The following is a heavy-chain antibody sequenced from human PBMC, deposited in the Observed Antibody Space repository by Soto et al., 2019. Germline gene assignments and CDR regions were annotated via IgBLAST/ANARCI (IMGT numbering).Heavy chain of an antibody. CDR3: ATQWLVRWGPQDY. CDR1: GGSISSSNW. CDR2: IYHSGST. Sequence: SETLSLTCAVSGGSISSSNWWSWVRQPPGEGLEWIGEIYHSGSTNYNPSLKSRVTISVDKSKNQFSLKLSSVTAADTAVYYRATQWLVRWGPQDYWGQGTLVTVSS. J-gene: IGHJ4*02. V-gene: IGHV4-4*02. D-gene: IGHD6-19*01.